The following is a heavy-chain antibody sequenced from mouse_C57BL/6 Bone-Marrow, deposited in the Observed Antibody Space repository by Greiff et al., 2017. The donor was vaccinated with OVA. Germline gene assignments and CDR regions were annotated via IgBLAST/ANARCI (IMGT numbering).Heavy chain of an antibody. J-gene: IGHJ2*01. Sequence: DVKLVESGGGLVKPGGSLKLSCAASGFTFSDYGMHWVRQAPEKGLEWVAYISSGSSTIYYADTVKGRFTISRDNAKNTLFLQMTSLRSEDTAMYYCARHYYGSSYLFDDWGKGTTLTVSS. CDR1: GFTFSDYG. CDR2: ISSGSSTI. D-gene: IGHD1-1*01. V-gene: IGHV5-17*01. CDR3: ARHYYGSSYLFDD.